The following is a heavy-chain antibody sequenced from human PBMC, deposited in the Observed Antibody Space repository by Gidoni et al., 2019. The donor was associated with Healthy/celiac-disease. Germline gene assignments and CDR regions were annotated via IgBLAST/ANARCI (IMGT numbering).Heavy chain of an antibody. CDR1: GFTFSSYW. CDR3: ARMVRGVLVDY. CDR2: IKQDGSEK. J-gene: IGHJ4*02. V-gene: IGHV3-7*01. D-gene: IGHD3-10*01. Sequence: EVQLVESGGGLVQPGGSLRLSCAASGFTFSSYWMSWVRQDPGKGMEGVANIKQDGSEKYYVDSVKGRFTISRDNAKNSLYLQMNSLRAEDTAVYYCARMVRGVLVDYWGQGTLVTVSS.